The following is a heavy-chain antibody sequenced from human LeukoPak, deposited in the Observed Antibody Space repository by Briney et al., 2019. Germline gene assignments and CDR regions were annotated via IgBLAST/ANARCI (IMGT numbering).Heavy chain of an antibody. D-gene: IGHD3-22*01. J-gene: IGHJ4*02. V-gene: IGHV3-11*01. CDR2: ISSSGSTI. CDR1: GFTFSDYY. Sequence: GGSLRLSCAASGFTFSDYYMSWIRQAPGKGLEWVSYISSSGSTIYYADSVKGRFTISRDNAKNSLYLQMNSPRAEDTAVYYCARDLHYDSSGYNLGYWGQGTLVTVSS. CDR3: ARDLHYDSSGYNLGY.